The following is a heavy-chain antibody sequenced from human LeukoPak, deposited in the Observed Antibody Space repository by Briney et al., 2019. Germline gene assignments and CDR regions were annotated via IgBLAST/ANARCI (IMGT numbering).Heavy chain of an antibody. CDR2: ISGSGGST. Sequence: SGGSLRLSCAASGFTFSSYAMSWVRQAPGKGLEWVSAISGSGGSTYYADSVKGRFTISRDNSKNTLYLQMNSLRAEDTAVYYCAKGTNQVLLWFGELSESFFGYWGQGTLVTVSS. CDR1: GFTFSSYA. V-gene: IGHV3-23*01. J-gene: IGHJ4*02. CDR3: AKGTNQVLLWFGELSESFFGY. D-gene: IGHD3-10*01.